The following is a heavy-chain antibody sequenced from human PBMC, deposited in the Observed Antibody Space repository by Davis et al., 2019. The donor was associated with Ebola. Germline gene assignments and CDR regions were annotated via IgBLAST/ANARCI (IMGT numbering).Heavy chain of an antibody. D-gene: IGHD5-12*01. CDR2: IWYDGSNK. Sequence: GESLKISCAASGFTFSSYGMHWVRQAPGKGLEWVAVIWYDGSNKYYADSVKGRFTISRDNSKNTLYLQMNSLRAEDTAVYYCARDLGYGPPDYWGQGTLVTVSS. V-gene: IGHV3-33*01. CDR1: GFTFSSYG. J-gene: IGHJ4*02. CDR3: ARDLGYGPPDY.